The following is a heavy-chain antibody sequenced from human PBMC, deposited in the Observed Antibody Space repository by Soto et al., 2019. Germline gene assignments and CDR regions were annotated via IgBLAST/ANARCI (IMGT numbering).Heavy chain of an antibody. CDR1: GFTFSRYG. V-gene: IGHV3-33*01. CDR3: AREGPAGDFDY. Sequence: QVHLVESGGGVVQPGRSQRLSCAASGFTFSRYGMHWVRQAPGKGLEWVTLIWFDGSNNYYADSVKGRFTISKDNSNNMLYLQMNSLRADDTALYYSAREGPAGDFDYWGQGTLVTVSS. J-gene: IGHJ4*02. CDR2: IWFDGSNN.